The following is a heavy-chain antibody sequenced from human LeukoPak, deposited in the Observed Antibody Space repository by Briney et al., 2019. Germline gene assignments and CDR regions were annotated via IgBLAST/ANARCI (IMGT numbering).Heavy chain of an antibody. CDR3: ARGSYLYQPED. CDR1: GYTFTSYY. D-gene: IGHD2-2*01. V-gene: IGHV1-46*04. J-gene: IGHJ4*02. CDR2: INTSGSST. Sequence: ASVKVSCKASGYTFTSYYMHWVRQAPGQGLEWMGIINTSGSSTNYAQKVQGRVTMPTDTYTNTAYMELGSLRSDDTAVYYCARGSYLYQPEDWGQGILVT.